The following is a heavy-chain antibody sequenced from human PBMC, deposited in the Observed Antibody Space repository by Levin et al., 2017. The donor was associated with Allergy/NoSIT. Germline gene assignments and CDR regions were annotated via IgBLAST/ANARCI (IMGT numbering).Heavy chain of an antibody. D-gene: IGHD5-18*01. J-gene: IGHJ6*02. Sequence: ASVKVSCKASGYTFTGYYMHWVRQAPGQGLEWMGWINPNSGGTNYAQKFQGRVTMTRDTSISTAYMELSRLRSDDTAVYYCATMGGSGYSFPYYYYGMDVWGQGTTVTVS. CDR3: ATMGGSGYSFPYYYYGMDV. V-gene: IGHV1-2*02. CDR1: GYTFTGYY. CDR2: INPNSGGT.